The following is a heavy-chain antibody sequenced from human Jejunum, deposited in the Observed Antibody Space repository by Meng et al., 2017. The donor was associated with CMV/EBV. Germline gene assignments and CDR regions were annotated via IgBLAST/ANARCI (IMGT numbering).Heavy chain of an antibody. D-gene: IGHD2-21*01. CDR1: FSFSSFE. CDR3: VRECCDSASVD. Sequence: FSFSSFEFNGVRQAPGKGLEWVANIATGDRFGGGKTKYADSVRGRFTISRDNAKNSLYLQMNSLRAEDTALYYCVRECCDSASVDWGQGTLVTVSS. V-gene: IGHV3-48*03. J-gene: IGHJ4*02. CDR2: IATGDRFGGGKT.